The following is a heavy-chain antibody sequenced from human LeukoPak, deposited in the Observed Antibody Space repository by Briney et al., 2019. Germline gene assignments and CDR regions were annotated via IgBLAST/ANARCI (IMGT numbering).Heavy chain of an antibody. V-gene: IGHV4-61*01. CDR1: GGSVSSGSYY. J-gene: IGHJ5*02. CDR2: IYYSGST. Sequence: PSETLSLTCTVSGGSVSSGSYYWSWIRQPPGKGLEWIGYIYYSGSTNYNPSLKSRVTISVDTSKNQFSLKLSSVTAADTAVYYCARGSTSLGGFDPWGQGTLVTVSS. CDR3: ARGSTSLGGFDP. D-gene: IGHD2-2*01.